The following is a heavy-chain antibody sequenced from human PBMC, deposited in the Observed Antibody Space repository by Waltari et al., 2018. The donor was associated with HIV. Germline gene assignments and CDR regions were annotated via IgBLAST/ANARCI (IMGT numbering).Heavy chain of an antibody. CDR1: GLTVRCNY. CDR2: IYSGGSR. J-gene: IGHJ6*02. V-gene: IGHV3-53*01. CDR3: ARDPRSSGYYGMDV. Sequence: EVQLVESGGGLIEPGGSLRLSCEASGLTVRCNYMSWVRQAPGKGLEWVSVIYSGGSRYYADSVKGRFTISRDNSKNTLSLHMNSLGPEDTAVYYCARDPRSSGYYGMDVWGQGTTVTVSS. D-gene: IGHD1-26*01.